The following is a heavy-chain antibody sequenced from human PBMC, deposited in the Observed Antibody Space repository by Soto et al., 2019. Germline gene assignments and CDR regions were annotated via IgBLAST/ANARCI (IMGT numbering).Heavy chain of an antibody. V-gene: IGHV4-34*01. CDR1: GGSFSGYY. CDR3: ASGGYYYLTY. J-gene: IGHJ4*02. CDR2: INHSGST. Sequence: QVQLQQWGAGLLKPSETLSLTCAVYGGSFSGYYWSWIRQPPGKGLEWIGEINHSGSTNYNPSLKSRVTISVDTSKNQFSLKLSSVTAADTAVYYCASGGYYYLTYWGQGTLVTVSS. D-gene: IGHD3-10*01.